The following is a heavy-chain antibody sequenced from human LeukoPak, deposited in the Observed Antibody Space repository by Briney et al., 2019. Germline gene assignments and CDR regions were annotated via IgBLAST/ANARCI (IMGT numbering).Heavy chain of an antibody. CDR3: ATAVTDY. J-gene: IGHJ4*02. CDR2: ISWNSNTV. V-gene: IGHV3-9*01. Sequence: GGSLRLSCAASGFTFDDYALHWVRRAPGKGLEWVSGISWNSNTVGYADSVKGRFTISRDNSKNSLYLQMNSLRTEDTALYYCATAVTDYWGQGTQVTVSS. CDR1: GFTFDDYA.